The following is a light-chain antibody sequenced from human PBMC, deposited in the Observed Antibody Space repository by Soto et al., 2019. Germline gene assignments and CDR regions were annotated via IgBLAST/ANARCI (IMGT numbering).Light chain of an antibody. CDR1: QSVLYSSNNKNY. V-gene: IGKV4-1*01. J-gene: IGKJ5*01. CDR2: WAS. Sequence: DIVMTQSPDSLAASLGERATINCKSSQSVLYSSNNKNYLAWYQQKPGQPPKLLIYWASTRESGVPDRFSGSGSGTDFSLTISSLQAEDVAVYYCQQYYSTPITFGQGTRLEIK. CDR3: QQYYSTPIT.